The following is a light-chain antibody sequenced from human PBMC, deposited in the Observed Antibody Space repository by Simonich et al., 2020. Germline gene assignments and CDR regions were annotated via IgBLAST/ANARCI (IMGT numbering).Light chain of an antibody. V-gene: IGKV2D-30*01. Sequence: DVAMTQSPLSHPVTLGHPPSISFWSSQSLLYSDGNTDLNWVQQRPGQSPRRLIYKVDNWGSGVTDRLGGSGSGNDCKRKRRRVEAEDVGVYYCMQGTHWPWTFGQGNKVEIK. CDR3: MQGTHWPWT. CDR2: KVD. J-gene: IGKJ1*01. CDR1: QSLLYSDGNTD.